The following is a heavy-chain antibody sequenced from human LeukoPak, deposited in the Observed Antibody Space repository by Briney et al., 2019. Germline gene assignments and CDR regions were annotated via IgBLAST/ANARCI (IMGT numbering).Heavy chain of an antibody. J-gene: IGHJ5*02. D-gene: IGHD2-2*01. CDR1: GDSISSSYW. Sequence: KSSGTLSLTCAVSGDSISSSYWWSWVRQSPGKGLEWIGEIYHNGGTNYNPSLKSRVTMSVDTSKNQFSLKLSSVTAADTAVHYCARDYCSSTSCANAQNWFDPWGQGTLVTVSS. V-gene: IGHV4-4*02. CDR3: ARDYCSSTSCANAQNWFDP. CDR2: IYHNGGT.